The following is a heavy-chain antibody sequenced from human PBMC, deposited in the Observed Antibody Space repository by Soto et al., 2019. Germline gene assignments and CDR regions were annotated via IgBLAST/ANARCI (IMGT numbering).Heavy chain of an antibody. CDR3: ARVWDDYVGASWSYYYGMHV. Sequence: QVQLQESGPGLVKPSQTLSLTCTVSGGSISSGDYYWSWIRQPPGKGLEWIGYIYYSGSTYYNPYLNSRLTLSVATSKNQLSWQLSSVTAADTAVYYCARVWDDYVGASWSYYYGMHVWGQGTTVTVSS. V-gene: IGHV4-30-4*01. J-gene: IGHJ6*02. D-gene: IGHD3-16*01. CDR2: IYYSGST. CDR1: GGSISSGDYY.